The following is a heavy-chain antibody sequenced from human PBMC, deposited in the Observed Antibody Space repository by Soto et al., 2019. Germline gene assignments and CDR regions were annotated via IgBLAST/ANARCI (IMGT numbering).Heavy chain of an antibody. Sequence: GRSLRLSCAASGFTFSDYYMSWIRQAPGKGLEWVSYISSSSSYTNYADSVKGRFTISGDNAKNSLYLQMNSLRAEDTAVYYCARFPLTARGYFDYWGQGTLVTVSS. D-gene: IGHD2-21*02. J-gene: IGHJ4*02. CDR3: ARFPLTARGYFDY. CDR2: ISSSSSYT. CDR1: GFTFSDYY. V-gene: IGHV3-11*06.